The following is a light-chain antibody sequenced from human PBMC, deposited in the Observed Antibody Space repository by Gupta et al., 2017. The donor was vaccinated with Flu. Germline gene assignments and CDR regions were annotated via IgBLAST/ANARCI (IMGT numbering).Light chain of an antibody. CDR2: WAS. V-gene: IGKV4-1*01. J-gene: IGKJ2*03. Sequence: DIVMTQSPVSLAVSLGERATINCKSSQSVLYTSNNRNYVVWYQQKAGQPPRFLIYWASTRESGVPDRFSGSGVGTDFTLTISSLQAEDVAVYYCQQYYSTPYSFGQGTKLEIK. CDR1: QSVLYTSNNRNY. CDR3: QQYYSTPYS.